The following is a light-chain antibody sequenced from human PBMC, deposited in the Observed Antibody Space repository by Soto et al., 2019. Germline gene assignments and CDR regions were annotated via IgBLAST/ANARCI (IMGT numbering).Light chain of an antibody. V-gene: IGKV1-5*01. Sequence: DIQMTQAPSTLSASAGETGTITCRASQTISGWLAWYQQRPGKAPNLLIFDASTLESVVPSRFSGSASGTTFPLPTSSLQSDDFATYYCQHYNSYSEAFGQGTKV. J-gene: IGKJ1*01. CDR3: QHYNSYSEA. CDR2: DAS. CDR1: QTISGW.